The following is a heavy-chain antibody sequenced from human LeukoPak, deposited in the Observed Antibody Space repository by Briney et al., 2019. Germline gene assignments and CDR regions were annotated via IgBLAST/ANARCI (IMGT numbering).Heavy chain of an antibody. V-gene: IGHV3-11*04. CDR2: ISSSGSTI. CDR3: ARVHRRADYDFWSGYEVSWYFDY. D-gene: IGHD3-3*01. CDR1: GFTFSDYY. Sequence: PGGSLRLSCAASGFTFSDYYMSWIRQAPGKGLEWVSYISSSGSTIYYADSVKGRFTISRDNAKNSLYLQMNSLRAEDTAVYYCARVHRRADYDFWSGYEVSWYFDYWGQGTLVTGSS. J-gene: IGHJ4*02.